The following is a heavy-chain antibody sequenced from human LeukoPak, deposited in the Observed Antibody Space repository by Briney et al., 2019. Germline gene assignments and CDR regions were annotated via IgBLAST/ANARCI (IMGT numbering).Heavy chain of an antibody. CDR1: GDTFSSYA. J-gene: IGHJ4*02. V-gene: IGHV1-69*13. Sequence: ASVKVSCKASGDTFSSYAISWVRQAPGQGLEWMGGIIPIFGTANYAQKFQGRVTITADESTSTAYMELSSLRSEDTAVYYCARPPIYGDYYYFDYWGQGALVTVSS. D-gene: IGHD4-17*01. CDR2: IIPIFGTA. CDR3: ARPPIYGDYYYFDY.